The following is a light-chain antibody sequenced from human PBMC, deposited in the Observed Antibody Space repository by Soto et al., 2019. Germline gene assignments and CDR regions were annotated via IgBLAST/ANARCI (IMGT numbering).Light chain of an antibody. J-gene: IGKJ1*01. CDR2: GAS. V-gene: IGKV3-15*01. CDR3: QQYDKWPGT. CDR1: QSVKSSY. Sequence: EIVLTQSPGTLSLSPGERATLPCRASQSVKSSYLAWYQHKPGQAPRLLIYGASTRATGLPASFSGSGSGAEFTLTISSLQSEDFAVYYCQQYDKWPGTFGQGTKVDIK.